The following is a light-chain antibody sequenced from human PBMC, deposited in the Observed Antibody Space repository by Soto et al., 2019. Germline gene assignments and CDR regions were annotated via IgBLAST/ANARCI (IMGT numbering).Light chain of an antibody. Sequence: EIVLTQSPGTLSLSPVERATLSCRASQSVSSYLAWYQQKPGQAPRLLIYDASNRATGIPARFSGSGPGTDFTLTISSLEPEDFAVYYCQQRSNFTFGQGTRLEIK. V-gene: IGKV3-11*01. CDR1: QSVSSY. CDR2: DAS. CDR3: QQRSNFT. J-gene: IGKJ5*01.